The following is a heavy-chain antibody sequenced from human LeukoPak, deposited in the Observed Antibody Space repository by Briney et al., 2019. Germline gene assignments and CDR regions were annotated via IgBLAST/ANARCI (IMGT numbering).Heavy chain of an antibody. D-gene: IGHD3-9*01. J-gene: IGHJ4*02. CDR3: ASTHNDILTGYYADY. Sequence: PGGSLRLSCAASGFTFSSYAMHWVRQAPGKGLEYVSAISSNGGSTYYANSVKGRFTISRDNSKNTLYLQMGSLRAEDMAVYYCASTHNDILTGYYADYWGQGTLVTVSS. CDR2: ISSNGGST. V-gene: IGHV3-64*01. CDR1: GFTFSSYA.